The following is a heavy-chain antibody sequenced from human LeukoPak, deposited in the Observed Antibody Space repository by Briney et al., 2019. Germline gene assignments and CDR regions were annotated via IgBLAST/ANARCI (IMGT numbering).Heavy chain of an antibody. D-gene: IGHD6-19*01. CDR1: AFNFSSYA. CDR2: ISCSGGST. CDR3: AKKSGGWYRAHFDY. J-gene: IGHJ4*02. V-gene: IGHV3-23*01. Sequence: GASLRLSCAASAFNFSSYAMSIIRQAPGKGLEWVSVISCSGGSTSYADSVKRRFTISRDNSKNTLYLQMNSLRAEDTAVYYCAKKSGGWYRAHFDYWGQGTLVTVSS.